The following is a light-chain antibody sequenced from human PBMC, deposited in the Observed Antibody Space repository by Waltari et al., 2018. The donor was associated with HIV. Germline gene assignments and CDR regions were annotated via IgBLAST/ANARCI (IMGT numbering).Light chain of an antibody. CDR3: QSTDFDGTWV. CDR1: ALPKKY. CDR2: KDI. V-gene: IGLV3-25*03. Sequence: SYDLTQTPSLSVSPGQTARINCSRGALPKKYSSWYRQKAGQATVLLIYKDIERPSGIPERISGSGSGTGITLTISGVQAEDEGDYFCQSTDFDGTWVFGGGTRLTVL. J-gene: IGLJ3*02.